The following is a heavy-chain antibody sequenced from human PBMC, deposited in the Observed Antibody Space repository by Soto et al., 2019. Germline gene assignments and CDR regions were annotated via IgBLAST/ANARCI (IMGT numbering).Heavy chain of an antibody. J-gene: IGHJ4*02. D-gene: IGHD3-10*01. CDR1: GYTFTSYG. CDR2: ISAYNGNT. CDR3: ATGQITMVRGVMLYY. Sequence: ASVKVSCKASGYTFTSYGISWVRQAPGQGLEWMGWISAYNGNTNYAQKLQGRVTMTTDTSTSTAYMELRSLRSDDTAVYYCATGQITMVRGVMLYYWGQGTLVTVSS. V-gene: IGHV1-18*01.